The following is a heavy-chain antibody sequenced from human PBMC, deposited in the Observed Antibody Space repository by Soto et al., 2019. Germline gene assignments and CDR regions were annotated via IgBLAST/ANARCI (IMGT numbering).Heavy chain of an antibody. Sequence: SVKVSCKASGGTFSSYAISWVRQAPGQGLEWMGGIIPIFGTANYAQKFQGRVTITADESTSTAYMELSSLRSEDTAVYYCAKQAVAGAENGFAYWCQRTRDTGSS. J-gene: IGHJ4*02. V-gene: IGHV1-69*13. CDR3: AKQAVAGAENGFAY. CDR2: IIPIFGTA. CDR1: GGTFSSYA. D-gene: IGHD6-19*01.